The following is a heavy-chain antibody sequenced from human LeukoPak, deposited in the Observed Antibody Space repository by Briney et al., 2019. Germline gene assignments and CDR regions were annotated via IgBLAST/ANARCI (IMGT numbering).Heavy chain of an antibody. D-gene: IGHD2-2*01. Sequence: GGSLRLSCAASGFTFNTFEMNWVRQAPGKGLEWVSYISSDGPTTYYADAVKGRFTISRDNAKNSLYLQMNSLRAEDTAVYYCARDSTYMDVWGKGTMVTISS. CDR1: GFTFNTFE. J-gene: IGHJ6*03. V-gene: IGHV3-48*03. CDR3: ARDSTYMDV. CDR2: ISSDGPTT.